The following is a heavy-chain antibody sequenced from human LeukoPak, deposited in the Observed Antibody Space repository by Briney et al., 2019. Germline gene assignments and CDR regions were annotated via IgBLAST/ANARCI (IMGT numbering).Heavy chain of an antibody. Sequence: PSETLSLTCTLSGGSISNYYWNWIRQPPGKGLDWIGYVYYSGTANYNPSLESRVTILVDTSKNQFSLNLSSVTAADTAVYYCARTKSGWYYSDYWGQGTLVSVSS. D-gene: IGHD6-19*01. CDR3: ARTKSGWYYSDY. V-gene: IGHV4-59*08. CDR1: GGSISNYY. J-gene: IGHJ4*02. CDR2: VYYSGTA.